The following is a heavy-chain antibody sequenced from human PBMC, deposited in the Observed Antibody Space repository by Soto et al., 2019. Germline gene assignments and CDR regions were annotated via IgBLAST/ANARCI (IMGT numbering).Heavy chain of an antibody. V-gene: IGHV4-59*08. Sequence: SETLSLTCTVSGGSISSYYWSWIRQPPGKGLEWIGYIYYSGSTNYNPSLKSRVTISVDTSKNQFSLKLSSVTAADTAVYYCARLYCGGDCYMGGYYYYYYYMDVWGKGTTVTVS. CDR2: IYYSGST. J-gene: IGHJ6*03. D-gene: IGHD2-21*01. CDR1: GGSISSYY. CDR3: ARLYCGGDCYMGGYYYYYYYMDV.